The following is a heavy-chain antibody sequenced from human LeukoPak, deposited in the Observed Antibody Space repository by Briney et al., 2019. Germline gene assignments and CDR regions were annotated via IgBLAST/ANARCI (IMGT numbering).Heavy chain of an antibody. D-gene: IGHD2-2*01. Sequence: GGSLRLSCAASGFTFSSYAMSWVRQAPGKGLEWVSAISGSGGSTYYAHPVKGRFTISRDNSKNTVYLQMNSLRAEDTAVYYCANRRCTSSSCYLEYWGQGILVAVSS. J-gene: IGHJ4*02. CDR1: GFTFSSYA. CDR3: ANRRCTSSSCYLEY. V-gene: IGHV3-23*01. CDR2: ISGSGGST.